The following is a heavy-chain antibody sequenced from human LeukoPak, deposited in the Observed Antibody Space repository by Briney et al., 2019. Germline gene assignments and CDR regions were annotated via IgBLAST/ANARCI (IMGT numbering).Heavy chain of an antibody. J-gene: IGHJ5*02. CDR1: GFTFSSYE. D-gene: IGHD2-8*01. Sequence: PGGSLRLSCAASGFTFSSYEMNWVRQAPGKGLEWVSYISSSGSTIYYADSVKGRFTISRDNAKNSLYLQMNSLRAEDTAVYYCARDPYCTNGVCYHGLNWFDPWGQGTLVTVSS. V-gene: IGHV3-48*03. CDR3: ARDPYCTNGVCYHGLNWFDP. CDR2: ISSSGSTI.